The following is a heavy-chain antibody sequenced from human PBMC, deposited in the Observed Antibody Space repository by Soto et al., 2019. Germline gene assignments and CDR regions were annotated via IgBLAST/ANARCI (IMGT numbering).Heavy chain of an antibody. Sequence: EVQLLESGGGLVQPGGSLRLSCAGTGFTFSTYAMSWVRQAPGKGLEWVSFISGGGGSTYYADSVQGRFTISRDNSKNTLYLQMNSLTAEDTAVYYCARSRAVIAVPGSFDYWGQGTLVTVSS. J-gene: IGHJ4*02. CDR3: ARSRAVIAVPGSFDY. V-gene: IGHV3-23*01. CDR1: GFTFSTYA. CDR2: ISGGGGST. D-gene: IGHD6-19*01.